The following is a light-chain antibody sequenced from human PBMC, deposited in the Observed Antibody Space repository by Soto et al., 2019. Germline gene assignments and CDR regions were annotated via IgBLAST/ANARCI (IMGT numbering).Light chain of an antibody. CDR1: QSVSSN. V-gene: IGKV3-15*01. Sequence: EIVMTQSPATLSVSPGERATLSGRASQSVSSNLAWYQQKPGQAPRLLIYGASTRATGIPARFSGSGSGTEFTLTISSLQSEDFATYYCQQLNSYPITVGQGTRLEIK. CDR2: GAS. CDR3: QQLNSYPIT. J-gene: IGKJ5*01.